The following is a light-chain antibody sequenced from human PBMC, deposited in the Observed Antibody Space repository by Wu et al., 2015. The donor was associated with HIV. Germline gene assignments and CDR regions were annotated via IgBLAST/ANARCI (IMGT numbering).Light chain of an antibody. Sequence: EIVMTQSPATLSVSPGERATLSCRASQSVSSNYLAWYQQKPGQAPRLLIHETSNRAADIPDRFSATGSGTDFTLTISRLDPEDFAVYYCQQYGSSPVTFGQGTKLEIK. CDR1: QSVSSNY. J-gene: IGKJ2*01. CDR3: QQYGSSPVT. V-gene: IGKV3-20*01. CDR2: ETS.